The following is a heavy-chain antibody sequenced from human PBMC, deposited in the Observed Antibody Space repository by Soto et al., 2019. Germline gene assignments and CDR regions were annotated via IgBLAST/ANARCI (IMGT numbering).Heavy chain of an antibody. CDR2: ISGGGSGT. CDR3: AKDPKSTVRFNWFDP. J-gene: IGHJ5*02. V-gene: IGHV3-23*01. D-gene: IGHD2-8*02. Sequence: EMQLSESGGGLVQPGGSLRLSCAASGFTFGSYAMSWVRQAPGKGLEWVSAISGGGSGTYYADSVKGRFTISRDNSKKTLLLQMNSRRVEDTAIYYCAKDPKSTVRFNWFDPWGQGTLVTLSS. CDR1: GFTFGSYA.